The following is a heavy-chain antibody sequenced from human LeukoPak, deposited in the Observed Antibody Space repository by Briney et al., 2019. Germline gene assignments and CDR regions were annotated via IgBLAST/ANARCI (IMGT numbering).Heavy chain of an antibody. J-gene: IGHJ6*03. CDR3: ARDTYYYDSSGYWNYMDV. CDR1: GGSISSYY. V-gene: IGHV4-4*07. CDR2: IYTSGST. Sequence: PSETLSLTCTVSGGSISSYYWSWIRQPAGKGLEWIGRIYTSGSTNYNPSLNSRVTMSVDTSKNQFSLKLSSVTAADTAVYYCARDTYYYDSSGYWNYMDVWGKGTTVTVSS. D-gene: IGHD3-22*01.